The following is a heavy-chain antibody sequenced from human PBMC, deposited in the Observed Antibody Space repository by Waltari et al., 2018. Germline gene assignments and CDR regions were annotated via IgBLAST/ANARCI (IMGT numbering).Heavy chain of an antibody. D-gene: IGHD3-22*01. CDR1: GGSFSGYY. V-gene: IGHV4-34*04. Sequence: QVQLQQWGAGLLKPSETLSLTCAVYGGSFSGYYWSWIRQPPGKGLEWIGEINHSGSTNNNPSLRRRGTISVETSKNQFSLKLSAVTAADTAVYYCARGYYYDSSGYRNWFDPWGQGTLVTVSS. CDR3: ARGYYYDSSGYRNWFDP. J-gene: IGHJ5*02. CDR2: INHSGST.